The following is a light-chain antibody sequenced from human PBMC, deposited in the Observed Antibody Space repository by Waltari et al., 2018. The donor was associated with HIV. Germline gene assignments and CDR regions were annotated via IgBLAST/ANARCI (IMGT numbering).Light chain of an antibody. Sequence: DIVMTQSPDSLAVSLGERVTINCKSSRSVLYTSNNKNYLAWYQHKPGQPPKLLIYWASTRQSGVPDRFSGSGSGTDFTLAINNLQAEDVAVYYCQQYYSIPRTFGQGTKVEIK. J-gene: IGKJ1*01. CDR1: RSVLYTSNNKNY. CDR2: WAS. V-gene: IGKV4-1*01. CDR3: QQYYSIPRT.